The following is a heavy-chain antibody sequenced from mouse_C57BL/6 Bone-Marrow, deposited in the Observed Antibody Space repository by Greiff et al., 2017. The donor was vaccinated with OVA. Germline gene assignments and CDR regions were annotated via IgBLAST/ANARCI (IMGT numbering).Heavy chain of an antibody. CDR2: INPNNGGT. CDR3: AREGDYDEEAWFAY. Sequence: VQLQQSGPELVKPGASVKIPCKASGYTFTDYNMDWVKQSHGKSLEWIGDINPNNGGTIYNQKFKGKATLTVDKSSSTAYMELRSLTSEDTAVYYCAREGDYDEEAWFAYWGQGTLVTVSA. CDR1: GYTFTDYN. J-gene: IGHJ3*01. V-gene: IGHV1-18*01. D-gene: IGHD2-4*01.